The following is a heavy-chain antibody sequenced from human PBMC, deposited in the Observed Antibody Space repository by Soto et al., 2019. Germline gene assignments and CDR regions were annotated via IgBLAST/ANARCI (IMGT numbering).Heavy chain of an antibody. CDR1: GFTFSSYW. CDR3: AKILLLTTVDY. D-gene: IGHD4-17*01. Sequence: EVQLVESGGGLVQPGGSLRLSCAASGFTFSSYWMSWFRQAPGKGLEWVANIKQDGSEKYSVDSVKGRFTISRDNAKNSLYLQMNSLRAEDTAIYYCAKILLLTTVDYWGQGTLVTVSS. CDR2: IKQDGSEK. V-gene: IGHV3-7*03. J-gene: IGHJ4*02.